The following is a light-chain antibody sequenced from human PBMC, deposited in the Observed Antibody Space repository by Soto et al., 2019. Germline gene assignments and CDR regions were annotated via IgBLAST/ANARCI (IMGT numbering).Light chain of an antibody. CDR2: DVS. CDR3: SSYTSSSTPYV. V-gene: IGLV2-14*01. CDR1: SSDFGGYNY. J-gene: IGLJ1*01. Sequence: APVSGSPGQSITISCTGTSSDFGGYNYVSWYQQHPGKAPKLMIYDVSNRPSGVSNRFSGSKSGNTASLTISGLQAEDEADYYCSSYTSSSTPYVFGTGTKVTVL.